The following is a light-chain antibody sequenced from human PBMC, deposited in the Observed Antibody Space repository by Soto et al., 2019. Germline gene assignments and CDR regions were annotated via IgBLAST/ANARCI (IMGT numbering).Light chain of an antibody. CDR3: QEYGSSRS. CDR1: QSVSSSY. Sequence: EIVLTQSPGTLSLSPGERATLSCRASQSVSSSYLAWYQQKPGQAPRLLIYGASSRATGIADRFSGGGSGTDFTLTISRLGPEDFAVYYCQEYGSSRSFGQGTKVEI. J-gene: IGKJ1*01. V-gene: IGKV3-20*01. CDR2: GAS.